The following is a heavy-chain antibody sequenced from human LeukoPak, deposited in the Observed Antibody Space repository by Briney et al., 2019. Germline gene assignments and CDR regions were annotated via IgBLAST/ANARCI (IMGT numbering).Heavy chain of an antibody. D-gene: IGHD3-22*01. CDR2: IYHSGST. V-gene: IGHV4-38-2*02. CDR1: GYSISSGYY. CDR3: ARVGRDSSGYYYLGY. Sequence: SETLSLTCTVSGYSISSGYYWGWIRQPPGKGLEWIGSIYHSGSTYYNPSLKSRVTISVGTSKNQFSLKLSSVTAADTAVYCCARVGRDSSGYYYLGYWGQGTLVTVSS. J-gene: IGHJ4*02.